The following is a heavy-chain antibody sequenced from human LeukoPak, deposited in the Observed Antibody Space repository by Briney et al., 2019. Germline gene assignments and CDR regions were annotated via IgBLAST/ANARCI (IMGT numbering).Heavy chain of an antibody. CDR2: ISSSSSTI. D-gene: IGHD1-26*01. Sequence: GGSLRLSCAASGFTFSSYNMNWVRQAPGKGLEWVSYISSSSSTIYYADSVKGRFTIPRDNAKNSLYLQMNSLRAEDTAVYYCATYSGSYYSYFDYWGQGTLVTVSS. CDR1: GFTFSSYN. J-gene: IGHJ4*02. CDR3: ATYSGSYYSYFDY. V-gene: IGHV3-48*04.